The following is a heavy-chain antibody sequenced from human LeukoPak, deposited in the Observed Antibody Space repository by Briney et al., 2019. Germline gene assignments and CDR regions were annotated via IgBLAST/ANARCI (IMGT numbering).Heavy chain of an antibody. J-gene: IGHJ4*02. CDR1: GFTFSSYW. CDR2: IKQDGSEK. Sequence: GGSLRLSCAASGFTFSSYWMTWVRQAPGKGLEWVANIKQDGSEKYYVDSVKGRLTISRDNAKNSLYLQMNSLRAEDTAVYYCARSSWYAVYFDYWGQGTLVTVSS. V-gene: IGHV3-7*01. CDR3: ARSSWYAVYFDY. D-gene: IGHD6-19*01.